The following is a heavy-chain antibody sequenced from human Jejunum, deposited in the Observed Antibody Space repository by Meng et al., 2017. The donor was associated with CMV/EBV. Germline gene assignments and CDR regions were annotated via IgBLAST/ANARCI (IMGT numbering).Heavy chain of an antibody. J-gene: IGHJ6*02. Sequence: GFTFSSYAMNWGRQAPGKGLEWVAFTRYDGINKYHADSVKGRFTISKDFSKNTLYLQMNSLRVEDTAVYYCAKDRGSGGNGYGMDVWGQGTTVTVSS. CDR1: GFTFSSYA. D-gene: IGHD2-15*01. CDR2: TRYDGINK. CDR3: AKDRGSGGNGYGMDV. V-gene: IGHV3-30*02.